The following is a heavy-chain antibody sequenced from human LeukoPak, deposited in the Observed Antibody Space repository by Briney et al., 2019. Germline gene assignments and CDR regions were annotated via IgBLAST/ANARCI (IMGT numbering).Heavy chain of an antibody. Sequence: ASVKVSCKTSGYAFINYDINWVRQATGQGLEWMGWMDPNNGNTGYAQKLQGRVTMTRDTSTNTAYMELSSLTSEDTAVYYCARGPRESTTSDYWGHGTLVTVSS. CDR2: MDPNNGNT. CDR1: GYAFINYD. CDR3: ARGPRESTTSDY. D-gene: IGHD1-14*01. V-gene: IGHV1-8*02. J-gene: IGHJ4*01.